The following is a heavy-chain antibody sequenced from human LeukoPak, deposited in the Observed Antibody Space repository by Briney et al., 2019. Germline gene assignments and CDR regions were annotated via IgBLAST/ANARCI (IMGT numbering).Heavy chain of an antibody. CDR2: IYYSGTT. Sequence: SETLSLTCLVSGGPISGYFWSWIRQPPGKELEWIGNIYYSGTTNYNPSLKSRVTISVDTSKNHFSLKLSSVTAADTAVYYCASTMRYCSGGSCLDYWGQGTLVTVSS. D-gene: IGHD2-15*01. V-gene: IGHV4-59*08. CDR3: ASTMRYCSGGSCLDY. CDR1: GGPISGYF. J-gene: IGHJ4*02.